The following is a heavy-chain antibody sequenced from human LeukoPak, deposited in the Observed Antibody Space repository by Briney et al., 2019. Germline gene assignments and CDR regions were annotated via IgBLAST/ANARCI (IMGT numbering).Heavy chain of an antibody. V-gene: IGHV3-33*01. CDR1: GFTFRSDG. CDR2: IWYDGSNK. CDR3: ARSSGSSWFLDY. J-gene: IGHJ4*02. D-gene: IGHD6-13*01. Sequence: PVGSPRLSCAPSGFTFRSDGTQGGPQAPRKGRERGAVIWYDGSNKYCADCVKGRFTISRDNSKDTLYLQMNSLRAEDTAVYYCARSSGSSWFLDYWGQGTLVTVSS.